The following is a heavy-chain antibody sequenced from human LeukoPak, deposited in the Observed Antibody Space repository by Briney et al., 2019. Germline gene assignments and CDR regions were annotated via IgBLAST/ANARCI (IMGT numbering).Heavy chain of an antibody. CDR3: AREMYSGMYNDAFDI. CDR2: IRSGGST. Sequence: PGGSLRLSCTASGFTVSSNYMSWVRQAPGKGLEWVSVIRSGGSTNHADSVKGRFTISRDNSKSTLYLQMNNLRAEDTAMYYCAREMYSGMYNDAFDIWGQGTKVTVSS. D-gene: IGHD1-26*01. CDR1: GFTVSSNY. J-gene: IGHJ3*02. V-gene: IGHV3-53*01.